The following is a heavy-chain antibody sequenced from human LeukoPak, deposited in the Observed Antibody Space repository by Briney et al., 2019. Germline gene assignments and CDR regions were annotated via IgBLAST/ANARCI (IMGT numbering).Heavy chain of an antibody. CDR2: IYPGDSDT. D-gene: IGHD3-22*01. Sequence: GESLKISCKGSGYSFTSYWIGWVRQMPGKGLEWMGIIYPGDSDTRYSPSFQGQVTISANKSISTAYLQWSSLKASDTAMYYCARYNDYYDSSGYYYFDYWGQGTLVTVSS. V-gene: IGHV5-51*01. CDR3: ARYNDYYDSSGYYYFDY. J-gene: IGHJ4*02. CDR1: GYSFTSYW.